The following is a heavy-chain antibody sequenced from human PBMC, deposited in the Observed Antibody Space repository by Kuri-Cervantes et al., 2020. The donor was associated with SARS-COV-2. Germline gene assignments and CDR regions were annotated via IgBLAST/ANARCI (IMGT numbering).Heavy chain of an antibody. CDR2: IYSGGST. CDR1: GFTVSSNY. Sequence: GGSLRLSCAASGFTVSSNYMSWVRQAPGKGLEWASVIYSGGSTYYADSVKGRFTISRDNSKNTLYLQMNSLRAEDTAVYYCAKPHYSKAYYYYGMDVWGQGTTVTVSS. J-gene: IGHJ6*02. CDR3: AKPHYSKAYYYYGMDV. D-gene: IGHD4-11*01. V-gene: IGHV3-66*04.